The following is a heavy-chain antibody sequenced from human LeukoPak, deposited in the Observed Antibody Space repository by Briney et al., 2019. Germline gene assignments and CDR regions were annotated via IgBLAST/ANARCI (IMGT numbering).Heavy chain of an antibody. CDR2: IYYSGST. Sequence: SETLSLTCTVSGDSISSYYWSWIRQPPGKGLEWIGYIYYSGSTNYNPSLKSRVTISINTSKNQFSLKLSSVTAADTAVYYCARDTKRYCSGGSCYSGTDYWGQGTLVTVSS. CDR1: GDSISSYY. V-gene: IGHV4-59*12. CDR3: ARDTKRYCSGGSCYSGTDY. D-gene: IGHD2-15*01. J-gene: IGHJ4*02.